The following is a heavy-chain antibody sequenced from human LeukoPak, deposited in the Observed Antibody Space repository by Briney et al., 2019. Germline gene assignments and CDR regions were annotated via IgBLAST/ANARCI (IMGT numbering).Heavy chain of an antibody. CDR2: IIPIFGTA. Sequence: SVKVSCKASGGTFSSYAISWVRQAPGQGLEWMGGIIPIFGTANYAQKFEGRVTITTDESTSTAYMELSSLRSEDTAVYYCARGLYSYYYMDVWGKGTTVTVSS. D-gene: IGHD2-2*02. CDR3: ARGLYSYYYMDV. V-gene: IGHV1-69*05. J-gene: IGHJ6*03. CDR1: GGTFSSYA.